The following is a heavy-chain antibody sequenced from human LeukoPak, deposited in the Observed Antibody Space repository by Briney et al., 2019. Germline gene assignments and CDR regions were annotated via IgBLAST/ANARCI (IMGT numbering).Heavy chain of an antibody. CDR3: ARQEYCSGGSCYTWFDP. Sequence: GESLKISCKGSGYSINNYWIGWVRQMPGKGLEWMGIIYPANSDIRYSPSFQGQVTISADKSISTAYLQWSSLKASDTAMYYCARQEYCSGGSCYTWFDPWGQGTLVTVSS. J-gene: IGHJ5*02. CDR1: GYSINNYW. CDR2: IYPANSDI. D-gene: IGHD2-15*01. V-gene: IGHV5-51*01.